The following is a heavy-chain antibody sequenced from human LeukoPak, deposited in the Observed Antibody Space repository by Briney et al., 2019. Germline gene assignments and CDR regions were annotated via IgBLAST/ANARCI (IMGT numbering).Heavy chain of an antibody. D-gene: IGHD3-22*01. Sequence: GGSLRLSCSTSGFTFSSYAMSWVRQAPGKGLEWVSTMTGSGDFTYYADSVKGRFTVSRDNSKNTLYLHMSSLRAEDTAIYYCANPDSSGFYLSIRFDFWGQGTLVTVSS. CDR2: MTGSGDFT. CDR3: ANPDSSGFYLSIRFDF. CDR1: GFTFSSYA. J-gene: IGHJ4*02. V-gene: IGHV3-23*01.